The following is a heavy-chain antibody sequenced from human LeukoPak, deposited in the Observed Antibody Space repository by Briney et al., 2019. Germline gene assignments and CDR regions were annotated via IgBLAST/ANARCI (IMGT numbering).Heavy chain of an antibody. CDR1: GFTFSSYS. CDR2: ISSSSSYI. D-gene: IGHD3-22*01. Sequence: GGSLRLSCAASGFTFSSYSMNWVRQAPGKGLEWVSSISSSSSYIYYADSVKGRFTISRDNAKNSLYLQMNSLRAEDTAVYFCARDSRGPQDYYDSSGYLDYWGQGTLVTVSS. CDR3: ARDSRGPQDYYDSSGYLDY. J-gene: IGHJ4*02. V-gene: IGHV3-21*01.